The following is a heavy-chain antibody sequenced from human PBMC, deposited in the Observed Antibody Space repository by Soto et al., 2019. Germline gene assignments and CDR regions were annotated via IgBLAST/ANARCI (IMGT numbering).Heavy chain of an antibody. J-gene: IGHJ3*02. CDR3: ARDVGIHYARDI. V-gene: IGHV4-59*13. D-gene: IGHD5-18*01. Sequence: QVRLHESGPGLVKPSETLSLTCTVSTDSFNDYYWSWIRQPPGKGLEWIGSIYHTGNTNYNPSIESRVSISVDTSKIPFSLSLRSVTAADTAVYYCARDVGIHYARDIWGQGTLVTVSS. CDR1: TDSFNDYY. CDR2: IYHTGNT.